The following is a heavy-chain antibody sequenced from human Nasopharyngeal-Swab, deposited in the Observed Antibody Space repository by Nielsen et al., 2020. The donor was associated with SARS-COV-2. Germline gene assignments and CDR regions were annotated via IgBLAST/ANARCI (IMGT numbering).Heavy chain of an antibody. V-gene: IGHV1-24*01. D-gene: IGHD2-2*01. CDR3: ATENGGVGGSSTSLLPYYYYYGMDV. CDR2: FDPEDGET. J-gene: IGHJ6*02. Sequence: ASVKVSCKVSGYTLTELSMHWVRQAPGKGLDWMGGFDPEDGETIYAQKFQGRVTMTEDTSTDTAYMELSSLRSEDTAVYYCATENGGVGGSSTSLLPYYYYYGMDVWGQGTTVTVSS. CDR1: GYTLTELS.